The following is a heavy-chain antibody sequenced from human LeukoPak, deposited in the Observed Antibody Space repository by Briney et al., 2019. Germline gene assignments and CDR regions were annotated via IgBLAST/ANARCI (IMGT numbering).Heavy chain of an antibody. V-gene: IGHV3-74*01. CDR3: ARADLSGSYFHPHFLDY. J-gene: IGHJ4*02. D-gene: IGHD1-26*01. Sequence: GGSLRLSCAASGFTFSSYWMHWVRQAPGKGLVWVSRINGDGSSTAYADSVKGRFTISRDNAKNSLYLQMNSLRAEDTAMYYCARADLSGSYFHPHFLDYWGQGTLVTVSS. CDR1: GFTFSSYW. CDR2: INGDGSST.